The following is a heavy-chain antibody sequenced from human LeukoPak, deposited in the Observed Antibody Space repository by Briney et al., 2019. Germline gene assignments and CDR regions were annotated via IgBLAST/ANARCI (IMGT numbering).Heavy chain of an antibody. CDR2: IYYSGNT. CDR1: GGSISSSRYY. CDR3: ARQSDSGSWYQAHYTYYMDV. V-gene: IGHV4-39*01. J-gene: IGHJ6*03. Sequence: SETLSLTCSVYGGSISSSRYYWGWFRQPPGKGLEWIGTIYYSGNTYYNPSLRSRVSISVDRSKNQISLQMPSVTAADTAVYYCARQSDSGSWYQAHYTYYMDVWGKGTTVTISS. D-gene: IGHD6-13*01.